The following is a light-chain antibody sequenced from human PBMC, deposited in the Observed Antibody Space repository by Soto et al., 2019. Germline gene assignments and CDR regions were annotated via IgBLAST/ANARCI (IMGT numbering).Light chain of an antibody. CDR2: KAS. CDR1: QSISIW. Sequence: DIQMTQSPSTLSASVGDRVTITCRASQSISIWLAWYQQKPGKAPNLLIYKASNLESGVPSRFSGSGSGTEFTLTISSLQPDDFATYYCQQYDRYSLTFGGGTKVEIK. J-gene: IGKJ4*01. V-gene: IGKV1-5*03. CDR3: QQYDRYSLT.